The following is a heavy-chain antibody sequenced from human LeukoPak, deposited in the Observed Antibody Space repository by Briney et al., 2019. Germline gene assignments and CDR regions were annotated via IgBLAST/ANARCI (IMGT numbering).Heavy chain of an antibody. J-gene: IGHJ6*04. Sequence: GGSLRLSCAASGFTFSSYWMHWVRQAPGKGLVWVSRINSDGSSTSYADSVKGRFTISRDNAKNTLYLQMNSLRAEDTAVYYCARGDGVVVVAATPSYYGMDVWGKGNTVTVSS. CDR2: INSDGSST. CDR3: ARGDGVVVVAATPSYYGMDV. V-gene: IGHV3-74*01. CDR1: GFTFSSYW. D-gene: IGHD2-15*01.